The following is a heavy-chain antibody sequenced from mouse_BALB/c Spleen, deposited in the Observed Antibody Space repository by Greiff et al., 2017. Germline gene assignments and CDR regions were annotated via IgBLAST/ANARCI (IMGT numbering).Heavy chain of an antibody. D-gene: IGHD1-1*01. CDR3: ASEVYYGSSYWFAY. V-gene: IGHV5-12-2*01. J-gene: IGHJ3*01. Sequence: EVKLVESGGGLVQPGGSLKLSCAASGFTFSSYTMSWVRQTPEKRLEWVAYISNGGGSTYYPDTVKGRFTISRDNAKNTLYLQMSSLKSEDTAMYYCASEVYYGSSYWFAYWGQGTLVTVSA. CDR1: GFTFSSYT. CDR2: ISNGGGST.